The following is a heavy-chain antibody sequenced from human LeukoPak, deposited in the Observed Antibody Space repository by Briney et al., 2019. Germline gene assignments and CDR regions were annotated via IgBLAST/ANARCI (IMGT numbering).Heavy chain of an antibody. CDR1: GGSISSSSYY. J-gene: IGHJ3*02. D-gene: IGHD5-12*01. CDR2: IYYSGST. CDR3: ARRYSGYGNAFDI. V-gene: IGHV4-39*07. Sequence: SETLSLTCTVSGGSISSSSYYWGWIRQPPGKGLEWIGNIYYSGSTYRNPSLKSRVTISVDTSKNQFSLKLYSVTAADTAVYYCARRYSGYGNAFDIWGQGTMVTVSS.